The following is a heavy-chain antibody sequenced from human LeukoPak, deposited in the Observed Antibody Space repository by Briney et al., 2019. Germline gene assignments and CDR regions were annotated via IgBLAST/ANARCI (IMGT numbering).Heavy chain of an antibody. CDR3: ARKMDCSSTSCYSYYYYYYMDV. V-gene: IGHV3-30*02. Sequence: PGGSLRLSCAASGFTFSSYGMHWVRQAPGKGLEWVAFIRYDGSNKYYADSVKGRFTISRDNSKNTLYLQMNSLRAEDTAVYYCARKMDCSSTSCYSYYYYYYMDVWGKGTTVTVSS. J-gene: IGHJ6*03. CDR2: IRYDGSNK. D-gene: IGHD2-2*01. CDR1: GFTFSSYG.